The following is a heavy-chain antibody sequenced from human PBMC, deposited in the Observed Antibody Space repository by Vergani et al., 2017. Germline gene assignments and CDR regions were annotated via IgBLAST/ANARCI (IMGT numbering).Heavy chain of an antibody. CDR2: ITAIGSA. CDR1: GGSLSGYF. J-gene: IGHJ4*02. D-gene: IGHD3-10*01. CDR3: ASRRPRLKLGSKSNAGTFDS. V-gene: IGHV4-34*02. Sequence: QVHLQQRGAGVLKPSETLSLTCGVIGGSLSGYFWSWIRQSPGRGLEWIGEITAIGSAKYSPSATSRVTISVDTSRGEFTLTVNSVTAADTGLYFCASRRPRLKLGSKSNAGTFDSWGQGTLVTVSS.